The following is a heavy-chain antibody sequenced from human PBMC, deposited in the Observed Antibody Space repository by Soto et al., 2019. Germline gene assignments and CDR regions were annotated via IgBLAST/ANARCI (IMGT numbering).Heavy chain of an antibody. CDR1: GGSISSSSYY. CDR3: ARRDFWSGIDY. CDR2: IYYSGST. Sequence: PSETLCLTCTVSGGSISSSSYYWGWIRQPPGKGLEWIGSIYYSGSTYYNPSLKSRVTISVDTSKNQFSLKLSSVTAADTAVYYCARRDFWSGIDYWGQGTLVTVSS. V-gene: IGHV4-39*01. J-gene: IGHJ4*02. D-gene: IGHD3-3*01.